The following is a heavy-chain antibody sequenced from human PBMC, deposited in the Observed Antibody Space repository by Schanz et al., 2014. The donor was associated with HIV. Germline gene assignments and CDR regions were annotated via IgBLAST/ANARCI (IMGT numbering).Heavy chain of an antibody. Sequence: GQLVESGGGVVQPGRSLRLSCAASGFNFNNYAMTWVRQAPGKGLEWVSSISESGGRPYYADSVNGRFTISRDNSKNTLYLQMTTLRIDDTAVYYCAKPEYDSRGNSQSHFDYWGQGTLVTVSS. D-gene: IGHD3-22*01. CDR1: GFNFNNYA. CDR3: AKPEYDSRGNSQSHFDY. J-gene: IGHJ4*02. V-gene: IGHV3-23*04. CDR2: ISESGGRP.